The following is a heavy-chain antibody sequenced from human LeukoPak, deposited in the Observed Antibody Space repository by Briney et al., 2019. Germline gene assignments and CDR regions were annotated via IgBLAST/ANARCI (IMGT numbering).Heavy chain of an antibody. D-gene: IGHD5-24*01. CDR2: INPDGSQK. CDR3: AKLLGTATTYDY. J-gene: IGHJ4*02. CDR1: GFTFSRNW. V-gene: IGHV3-7*01. Sequence: PGGSLRVSCEASGFTFSRNWMSWVRQAPGKGLEWVASINPDGSQKFYVDSVKGRFTISRDNTKSSLYLEMNSLGAEDTAMYYCAKLLGTATTYDYWGQGTRVTVSS.